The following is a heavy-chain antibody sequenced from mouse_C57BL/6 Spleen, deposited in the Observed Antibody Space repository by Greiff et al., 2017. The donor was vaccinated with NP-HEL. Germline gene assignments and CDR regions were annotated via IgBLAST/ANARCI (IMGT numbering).Heavy chain of an antibody. V-gene: IGHV8-12*01. CDR1: GFSLSTSGMG. CDR3: ARLRWYFDV. J-gene: IGHJ1*03. CDR2: IYWDDDK. D-gene: IGHD1-1*01. Sequence: QVTLKVCGPGILQSSQTLSLTCSFSGFSLSTSGMGVSWIRQPSGKGLEWLAHIYWDDDKRYNPSLKSRLTISKDTSRNQVFLKITSVDTADTATYYCARLRWYFDVWGTGTTVTVSS.